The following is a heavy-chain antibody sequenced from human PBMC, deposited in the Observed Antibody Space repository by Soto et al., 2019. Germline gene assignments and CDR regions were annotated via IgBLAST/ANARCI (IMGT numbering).Heavy chain of an antibody. CDR1: GYTFTSYY. CDR2: INPNGGDT. V-gene: IGHV1-46*01. CDR3: VQVPRPRLDYLFGSVY. Sequence: GASVKVSCKASGYTFTSYYMHWVRQAPGRGLEWMGIINPNGGDTSYVQKFQGRVTVTRDTSTSTVYMELSSLRVEDTAVYYCVQVPRPRLDYLFGSVYWGQGSLVTVSS. D-gene: IGHD3-10*01. J-gene: IGHJ4*02.